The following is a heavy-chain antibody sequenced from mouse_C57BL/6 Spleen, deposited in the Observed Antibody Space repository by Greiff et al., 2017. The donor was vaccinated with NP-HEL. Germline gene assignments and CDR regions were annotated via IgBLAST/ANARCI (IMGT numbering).Heavy chain of an antibody. J-gene: IGHJ3*01. CDR1: GYAFSSSW. V-gene: IGHV1-82*01. Sequence: QVQLQQSGPELVKPGASVKISCKASGYAFSSSWMDWVKQRPGKGLEWIGRIYPGDGDTNYNGKFKGKATLTADKSSSTAYMQLSSLTSEGSAVYFCATGKAYWGQGTLVTVSA. D-gene: IGHD4-1*01. CDR2: IYPGDGDT. CDR3: ATGKAY.